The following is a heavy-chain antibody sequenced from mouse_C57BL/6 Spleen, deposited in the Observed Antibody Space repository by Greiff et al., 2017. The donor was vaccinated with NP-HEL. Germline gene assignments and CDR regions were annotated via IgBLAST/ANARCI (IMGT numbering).Heavy chain of an antibody. CDR3: ARSVTTVYFDY. Sequence: QVQLKESGPELVKPGASVKISCKASGYAFSSSWMNWVQQRPGKGLEWIGRIYPGDGDTNYNGKFKGKATLTADKSSSTAYMQLSSLTSEDSAVYFCARSVTTVYFDYWGQGTTLTVSS. J-gene: IGHJ2*01. CDR1: GYAFSSSW. D-gene: IGHD1-1*01. CDR2: IYPGDGDT. V-gene: IGHV1-82*01.